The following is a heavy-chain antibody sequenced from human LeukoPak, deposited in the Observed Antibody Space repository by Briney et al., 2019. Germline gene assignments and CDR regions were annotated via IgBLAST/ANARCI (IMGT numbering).Heavy chain of an antibody. Sequence: ASVKVSCKASGYTFTNYDINWVRQAPGQGLEWMGWMNPNSGDTGYAQQFQGRVTMTRSTSISTAYMELSSLRSEDTAVYYCARGPTRPLLYLWYFDLWGRGTLVTVSS. J-gene: IGHJ2*01. V-gene: IGHV1-8*01. CDR3: ARGPTRPLLYLWYFDL. CDR2: MNPNSGDT. CDR1: GYTFTNYD. D-gene: IGHD3-10*01.